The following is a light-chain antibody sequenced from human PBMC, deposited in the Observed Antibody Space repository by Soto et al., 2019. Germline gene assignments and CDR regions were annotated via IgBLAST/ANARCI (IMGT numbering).Light chain of an antibody. CDR2: EVT. Sequence: LTQPPSASGSPGQSVTISCTGTSSDVGGYDYVSWYQQHPGKAPKLMIYEVTIRPSGVSDRFSGSKSGNTASLTVSGLQAEDEADHYCSSYTGGNPSYVFGTGTKVTVL. CDR1: SSDVGGYDY. V-gene: IGLV2-8*01. J-gene: IGLJ1*01. CDR3: SSYTGGNPSYV.